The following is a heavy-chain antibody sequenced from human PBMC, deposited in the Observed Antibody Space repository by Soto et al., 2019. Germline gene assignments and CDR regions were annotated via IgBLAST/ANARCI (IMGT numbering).Heavy chain of an antibody. V-gene: IGHV3-49*03. Sequence: GSLRLSCTASGFTFGDYAMSWFRQAPGKGLEWVGFIRSKAYGGTTEYAASVKGRFTISRDDSKSIAYLQMNSLKTEDTAVYYCTRERYCSGGSCYSRTLFDYWGQGTLVTVSS. CDR3: TRERYCSGGSCYSRTLFDY. CDR1: GFTFGDYA. D-gene: IGHD2-15*01. CDR2: IRSKAYGGTT. J-gene: IGHJ4*02.